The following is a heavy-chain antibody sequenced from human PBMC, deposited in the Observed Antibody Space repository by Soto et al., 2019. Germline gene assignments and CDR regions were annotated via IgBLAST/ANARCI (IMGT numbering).Heavy chain of an antibody. D-gene: IGHD2-21*02. CDR3: AATHIVVVTAIRGWFDP. J-gene: IGHJ5*02. CDR1: GGSFSGYY. V-gene: IGHV4-34*01. Sequence: SETLSLTCAVYGGSFSGYYWSWIRQPPGKGLEWIGEINHSGSTNYNPSLKSRVTISVDTSKNQFSLKLSSVTAADTAVYYCAATHIVVVTAIRGWFDPWGQGTLVTVSS. CDR2: INHSGST.